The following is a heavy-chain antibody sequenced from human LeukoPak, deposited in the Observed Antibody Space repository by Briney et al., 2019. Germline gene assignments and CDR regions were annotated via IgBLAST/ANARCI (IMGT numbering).Heavy chain of an antibody. J-gene: IGHJ4*02. CDR1: GGSISSGNYY. D-gene: IGHD2-15*01. CDR3: XRQLQVXSXGSCYSGKGIDY. V-gene: IGHV4-61*02. Sequence: PSQTLSLTCTVSGGSISSGNYYWSWIRQPAGKGLEWIGRIYTSGSTNYNPSLKSRVTISVDTSKNQFSLKLSSVTAADTAVYXXXRQLQVXSXGSCYSGKGIDYWGQGTLVTVSS. CDR2: IYTSGST.